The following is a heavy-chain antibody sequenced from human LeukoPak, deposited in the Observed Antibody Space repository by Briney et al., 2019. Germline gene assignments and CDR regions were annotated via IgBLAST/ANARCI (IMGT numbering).Heavy chain of an antibody. CDR3: ARLATVTRPYFDY. V-gene: IGHV4-38-2*02. CDR2: IYHSGST. J-gene: IGHJ4*02. CDR1: GYSISSGYY. Sequence: SETLSLTCTVSGYSISSGYYWGWIRQPPGKGLEWIGSIYHSGSTYYNPSLKSRVTVSVDTSKNQFSLKLSSVTAADTAVFYCARLATVTRPYFDYWGQGTLVSVSS. D-gene: IGHD4-11*01.